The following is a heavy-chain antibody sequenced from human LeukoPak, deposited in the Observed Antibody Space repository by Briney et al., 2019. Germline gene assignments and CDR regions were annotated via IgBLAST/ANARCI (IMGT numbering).Heavy chain of an antibody. D-gene: IGHD2-2*02. CDR1: GYTFTGYY. Sequence: GASVKVSCKASGYTFTGYYMHWVRQAPGQGLEWMGWINPNSGGTNYAQKFQGRVTMTRDTSISTAYMELSRLRSDDTAVYYCARDGPGVVPAAIGWFDPWGQGTLVTVSS. J-gene: IGHJ5*02. CDR2: INPNSGGT. V-gene: IGHV1-2*02. CDR3: ARDGPGVVPAAIGWFDP.